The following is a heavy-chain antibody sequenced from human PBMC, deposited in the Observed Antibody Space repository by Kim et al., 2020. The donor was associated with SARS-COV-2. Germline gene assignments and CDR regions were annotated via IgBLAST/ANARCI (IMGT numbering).Heavy chain of an antibody. Sequence: GGSLRLSCAASGFTFSSYGMHWVRQAPGKGLEWVAVISYDGSNKYYADSVKGRFTISRDNSKNTLYLQMNSLRAEDTAVYYCASPGYSSSWRYYFDYWG. CDR3: ASPGYSSSWRYYFDY. V-gene: IGHV3-33*05. CDR1: GFTFSSYG. J-gene: IGHJ4*01. D-gene: IGHD6-13*01. CDR2: ISYDGSNK.